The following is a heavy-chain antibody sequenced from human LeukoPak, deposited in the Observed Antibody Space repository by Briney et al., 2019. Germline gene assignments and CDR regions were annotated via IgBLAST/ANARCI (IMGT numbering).Heavy chain of an antibody. Sequence: PGGSLRLSCAASGFTVSSNYMSWVRQAPGKGLEWVSVIYSGGITYYADSVKGRFTISRDNSKNTVYLQMNSLRSEDTAVYYCARERAVAGLFDYWGQGTLVTVSS. CDR3: ARERAVAGLFDY. D-gene: IGHD6-19*01. J-gene: IGHJ4*02. CDR2: IYSGGIT. V-gene: IGHV3-53*01. CDR1: GFTVSSNY.